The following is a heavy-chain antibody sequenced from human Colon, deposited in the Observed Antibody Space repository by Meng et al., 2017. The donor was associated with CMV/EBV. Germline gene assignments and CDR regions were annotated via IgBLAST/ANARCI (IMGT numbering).Heavy chain of an antibody. CDR1: GFIVSSNY. J-gene: IGHJ6*02. V-gene: IGHV3-53*01. Sequence: GESLKISCAASGFIVSSNYMSWVRQAPGKGLEWVSVIYTGGSTYYTDSVKGRFTISRDNSKNTLYLQMNSLRAEDTAVYYCARDLLYDSSGYYYYGMDVWGQGTTVTVSS. CDR2: IYTGGST. D-gene: IGHD3-22*01. CDR3: ARDLLYDSSGYYYYGMDV.